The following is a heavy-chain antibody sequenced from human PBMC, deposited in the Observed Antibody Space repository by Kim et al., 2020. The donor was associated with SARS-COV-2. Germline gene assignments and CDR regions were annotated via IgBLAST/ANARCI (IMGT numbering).Heavy chain of an antibody. Sequence: VKGQFTISRDNYKNTLYLQMNSLRAEDTAVYYCARGPLTYSNYDAWFDPWGQGTLVTVSS. CDR3: ARGPLTYSNYDAWFDP. J-gene: IGHJ5*02. D-gene: IGHD4-4*01. V-gene: IGHV3-30*07.